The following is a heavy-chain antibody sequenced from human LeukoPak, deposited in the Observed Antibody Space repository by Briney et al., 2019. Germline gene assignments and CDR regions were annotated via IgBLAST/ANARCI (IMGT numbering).Heavy chain of an antibody. D-gene: IGHD1-26*01. CDR3: ARDPYNGSYGDYYYYYMDV. Sequence: PGGSLRLSCAASGFTFDDYAMHWVRQAPGKGLEWVSGISWNSGSIGYADSVKGRFTISRDNAKNSLYLQMNSLRAEDTAVYYCARDPYNGSYGDYYYYYMDVWGKGTTVTISS. V-gene: IGHV3-9*01. CDR1: GFTFDDYA. J-gene: IGHJ6*03. CDR2: ISWNSGSI.